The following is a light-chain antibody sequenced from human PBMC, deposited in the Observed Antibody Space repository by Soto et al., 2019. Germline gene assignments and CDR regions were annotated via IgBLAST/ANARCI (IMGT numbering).Light chain of an antibody. CDR1: PIVRNS. CDR3: QQRSNWPLT. V-gene: IGKV3-11*01. CDR2: DAS. J-gene: IGKJ1*01. Sequence: EIVLTQSPATLSLSPGERATLSCRASPIVRNSLAWYHQKPGQAPRLLIYDASKRATGIPGRFSGSGSGTDFTLTISSLEPEDFAVYYWQQRSNWPLTFGQVTKVEIK.